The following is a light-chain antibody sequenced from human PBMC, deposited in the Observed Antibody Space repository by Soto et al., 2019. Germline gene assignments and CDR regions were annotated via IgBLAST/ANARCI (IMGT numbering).Light chain of an antibody. CDR3: QQYNNWPLT. J-gene: IGKJ5*01. CDR2: GAS. V-gene: IGKV3-15*01. CDR1: QSVSSN. Sequence: EIVLTQSPATLSSFPGDRVTLSCRASQSVSSNLAWYQQKPGQAPRLLIYGASSRATGIPVRFSGSGSGTEFTLTISSLQSEDFAVYYCQQYNNWPLTFGQGTRLEIK.